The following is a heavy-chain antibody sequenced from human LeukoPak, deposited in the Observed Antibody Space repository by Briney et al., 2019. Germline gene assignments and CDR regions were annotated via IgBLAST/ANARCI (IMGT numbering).Heavy chain of an antibody. CDR1: GGSFSGYY. CDR2: INHSGST. V-gene: IGHV4-34*01. Sequence: SETLSLTCAVYGGSFSGYYWSWIRQPPGKGLEWIGEINHSGSTNYNPSLKSRVTISVDTSKNQFSLKLSSVTAADTAVYYFARYCSSTSCATEIDAFDIWGQGTMVTVSS. J-gene: IGHJ3*02. D-gene: IGHD2-2*01. CDR3: ARYCSSTSCATEIDAFDI.